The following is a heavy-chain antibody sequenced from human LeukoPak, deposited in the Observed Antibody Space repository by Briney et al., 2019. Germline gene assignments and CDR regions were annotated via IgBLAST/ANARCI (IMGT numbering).Heavy chain of an antibody. D-gene: IGHD4-17*01. Sequence: ASVKASCKASGYTFTSYYMHWVRQAPGQGLEWMGWINPNSGGTNYAQKFQGRVTMTRDTSISTAYMELSRLRSDDTAVYYCARVDYGDFLDPFDYWGQGTLVTVSS. J-gene: IGHJ4*02. V-gene: IGHV1-2*02. CDR2: INPNSGGT. CDR1: GYTFTSYY. CDR3: ARVDYGDFLDPFDY.